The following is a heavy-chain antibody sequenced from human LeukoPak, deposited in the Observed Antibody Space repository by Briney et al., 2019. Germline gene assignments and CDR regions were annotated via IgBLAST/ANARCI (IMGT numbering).Heavy chain of an antibody. D-gene: IGHD3-22*01. J-gene: IGHJ4*02. CDR2: IWYDGSNK. CDR1: GFTFSSYG. V-gene: IGHV3-30*02. CDR3: ATEGQYYDSSGYPTWTFDS. Sequence: PGGSLRLSCAASGFTFSSYGMHWVRQAPGKGLEWVAVIWYDGSNKYYADSVKGRFTISRDNSKNTLYLQMNSLRAEDTAVYYCATEGQYYDSSGYPTWTFDSWGQGTLVTVSS.